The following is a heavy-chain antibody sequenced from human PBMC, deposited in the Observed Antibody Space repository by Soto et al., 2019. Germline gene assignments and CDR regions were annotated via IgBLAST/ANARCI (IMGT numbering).Heavy chain of an antibody. V-gene: IGHV1-18*01. CDR2: ISAYNGNT. J-gene: IGHJ4*01. CDR1: GYTFTSYG. CDR3: AKDARVDGYWDFDY. Sequence: ASVKVSCKASGYTFTSYGMGWVRQAPGQGLEWMGWISAYNGNTNYAQKLQGRITMTTDTSTSTAYMDLNSLRAEDTAVYYCAKDARVDGYWDFDYWGQGTLVTVSS. D-gene: IGHD5-12*01.